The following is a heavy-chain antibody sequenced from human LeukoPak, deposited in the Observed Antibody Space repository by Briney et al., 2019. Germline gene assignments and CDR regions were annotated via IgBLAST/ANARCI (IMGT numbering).Heavy chain of an antibody. D-gene: IGHD3-3*01. CDR1: GGSISSGGYS. Sequence: PSQTLSLTCAVSGGSISSGGYSWSWIRQPPGKGLEWFGYIYHSGSTYYNPSLKSRVTISVDRSKNQFSLKLSSVTAADTAVYYCARTIFGVVNNAFDIWGQGTMVTVSS. CDR2: IYHSGST. V-gene: IGHV4-30-2*01. J-gene: IGHJ3*02. CDR3: ARTIFGVVNNAFDI.